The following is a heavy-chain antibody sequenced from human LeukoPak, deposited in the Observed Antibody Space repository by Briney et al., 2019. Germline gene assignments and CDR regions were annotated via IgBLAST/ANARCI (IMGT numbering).Heavy chain of an antibody. D-gene: IGHD4-23*01. CDR3: ARTSTVAPDY. Sequence: GGSLRLSCSASGFTFSSYWMSWVRQAPGKGLQWVAIIKEDGSEKYYVDSVKGRFTISRDNAKNSLYLQMNSLRAEDTAVYYCARTSTVAPDYWGQGTLVTVSS. J-gene: IGHJ4*02. CDR1: GFTFSSYW. V-gene: IGHV3-7*01. CDR2: IKEDGSEK.